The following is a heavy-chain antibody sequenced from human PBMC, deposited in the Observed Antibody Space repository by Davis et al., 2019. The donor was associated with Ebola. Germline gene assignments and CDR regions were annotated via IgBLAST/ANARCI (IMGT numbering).Heavy chain of an antibody. V-gene: IGHV1-3*04. CDR3: VRERTGTGNVDL. J-gene: IGHJ4*02. CDR2: INTGNGVT. CDR1: GYTFTTYG. Sequence: ASVTVSCKASGYTFTTYGIHWVRQAPGQALEWLGWINTGNGVTVYSQSLEDRLTFSGDTSANTAYMELSGLRSEDTAVYYCVRERTGTGNVDLWGQGTLVSVPS. D-gene: IGHD1-7*01.